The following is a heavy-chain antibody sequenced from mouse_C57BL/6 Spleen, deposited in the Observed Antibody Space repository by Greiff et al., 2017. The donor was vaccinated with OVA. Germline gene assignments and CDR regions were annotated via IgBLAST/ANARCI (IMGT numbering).Heavy chain of an antibody. CDR2: IYPGGGYT. V-gene: IGHV1-63*01. CDR1: GYTFTNYW. CDR3: ARYLGPYFDY. Sequence: VQLQQSGAELVRPGTSVTMSCKASGYTFTNYWIGWAKQRPGHGLEWIGDIYPGGGYTNYNEKFKGKATLTADKSSSTAYMQFSSLTSEDSAIYYCARYLGPYFDYWGQGTTLTVSS. D-gene: IGHD3-1*01. J-gene: IGHJ2*01.